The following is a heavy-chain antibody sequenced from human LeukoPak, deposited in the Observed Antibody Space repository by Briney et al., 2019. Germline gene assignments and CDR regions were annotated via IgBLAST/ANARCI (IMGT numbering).Heavy chain of an antibody. CDR1: GYTFTGSGWY. CDR2: IHPNNGAT. V-gene: IGHV1-2*02. D-gene: IGHD3-10*01. CDR3: ARDGPAQMVDFDY. J-gene: IGHJ4*02. Sequence: ASVKLSCKASGYTFTGSGWYLCWLRQAPGQGLECVGWIHPNNGATLYAQKFQGRVAMTTDTSISTAYMELSRLRTDDTAMYYCARDGPAQMVDFDYWGQGTLVTVSS.